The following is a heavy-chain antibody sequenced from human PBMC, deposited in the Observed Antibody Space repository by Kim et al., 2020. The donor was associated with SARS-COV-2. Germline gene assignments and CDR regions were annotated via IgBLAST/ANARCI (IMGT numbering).Heavy chain of an antibody. D-gene: IGHD6-13*01. Sequence: GGSLRLSCAASGFTFSSYAMSWVRQAPGKGLEWVSAISGSGGSTYYADSVKGRFTISRDNSKNTLYLQMNSLRAEDTAVYYCAKTLAAAGTVYYYYYGMDVWGQGTTVTVSS. CDR3: AKTLAAAGTVYYYYYGMDV. CDR1: GFTFSSYA. CDR2: ISGSGGST. V-gene: IGHV3-23*01. J-gene: IGHJ6*02.